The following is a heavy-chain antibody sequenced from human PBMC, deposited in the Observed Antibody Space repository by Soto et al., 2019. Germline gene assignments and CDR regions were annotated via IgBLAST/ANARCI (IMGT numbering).Heavy chain of an antibody. D-gene: IGHD6-19*01. CDR2: INHSGST. CDR3: ARVLYSSGWRYYKDV. Sequence: SETLSLTCAVYGGSFSGYYWSWIRQPPGKGLEWIGEINHSGSTNYNPSLKSRVTISVDTSKNQLSLKLNSVTAADTAVYYCARVLYSSGWRYYKDVWGKGTTVTVSS. V-gene: IGHV4-34*01. CDR1: GGSFSGYY. J-gene: IGHJ6*03.